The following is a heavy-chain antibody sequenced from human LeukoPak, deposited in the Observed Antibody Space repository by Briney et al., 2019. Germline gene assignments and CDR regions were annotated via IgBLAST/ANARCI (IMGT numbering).Heavy chain of an antibody. V-gene: IGHV3-7*03. CDR1: GFIFSSYW. CDR3: AREHKTFDY. CDR2: IRPDGGEQ. J-gene: IGHJ4*02. Sequence: GGSLRLSCAASGFIFSSYWMSWVRQAPGKGLEWVANIRPDGGEQFYVDSVKGRFTISRDNADNSLYLQLTSLRPEDTAVYYCAREHKTFDYWGQGILVTVSS.